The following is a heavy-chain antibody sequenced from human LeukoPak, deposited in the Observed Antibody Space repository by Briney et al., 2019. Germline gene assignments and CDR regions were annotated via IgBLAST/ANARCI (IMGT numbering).Heavy chain of an antibody. CDR2: IKQDGSDK. CDR1: GFTFSTYW. J-gene: IGHJ4*02. CDR3: ARDSDDRSWNGLFDY. D-gene: IGHD6-13*01. V-gene: IGHV3-7*01. Sequence: GGSLRLSCAASGFTFSTYWMGWVRQAPGKGLEWVASIKQDGSDKYYVDSVKGRFTISRDNAKNSPYLQMNSLRAEDTAVYYCARDSDDRSWNGLFDYWGQGTLVTVSS.